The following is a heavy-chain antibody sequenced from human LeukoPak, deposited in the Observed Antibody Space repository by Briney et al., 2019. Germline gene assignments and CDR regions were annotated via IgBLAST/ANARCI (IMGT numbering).Heavy chain of an antibody. J-gene: IGHJ6*03. CDR1: GFTLNVYY. CDR3: ARECVTGGCYYMDV. D-gene: IGHD2-8*02. Sequence: GGSLRLLCAASGFTLNVYYMHWVRHVRGRGLVWVSRISRHGAAIGYADSVKGRFTISRDGAKNTLYLQMDSLTADDAALYYCARECVTGGCYYMDVWGKGTTVTVS. V-gene: IGHV3-74*01. CDR2: ISRHGAAI.